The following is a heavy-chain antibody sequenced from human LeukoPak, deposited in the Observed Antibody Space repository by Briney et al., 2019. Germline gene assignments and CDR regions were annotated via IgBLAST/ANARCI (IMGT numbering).Heavy chain of an antibody. CDR2: IRDDGSDK. CDR1: GFIFRGSG. Sequence: QAGGSLRLSCASSGFIFRGSGMHWVRQAPGKGLEWVAFIRDDGSDKYYADSVKGRFSISRGNFQNTLYLQMNSLRVEDTGVYYCAKILQGGPVPVANDYWGQGTLVTVSS. V-gene: IGHV3-30*02. CDR3: AKILQGGPVPVANDY. J-gene: IGHJ4*02. D-gene: IGHD2-15*01.